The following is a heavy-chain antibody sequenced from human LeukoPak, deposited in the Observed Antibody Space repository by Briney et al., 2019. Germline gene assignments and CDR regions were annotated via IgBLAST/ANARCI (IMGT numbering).Heavy chain of an antibody. V-gene: IGHV4-39*01. J-gene: IGHJ4*02. CDR3: ARRSRGYSYGLDY. D-gene: IGHD5-18*01. CDR2: IYYSGST. CDR1: GGSISSSSYY. Sequence: SETLSLTCTVSGGSISSSSYYWGWIRQPPGKGLEWIGSIYYSGSTYYNPSLKSRVTISVDTSKNQFSLKLSSVTAADTAVYYCARRSRGYSYGLDYWGQGTLVTVSS.